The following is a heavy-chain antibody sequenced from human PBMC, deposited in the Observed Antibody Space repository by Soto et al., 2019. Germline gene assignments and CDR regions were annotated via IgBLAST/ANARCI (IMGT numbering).Heavy chain of an antibody. J-gene: IGHJ4*02. CDR3: ARGVGATHFDY. D-gene: IGHD1-26*01. V-gene: IGHV4-59*01. CDR1: GGSITSYY. Sequence: SETLSLTCTVSGGSITSYYWTWIRQPPGKGLEWIGYVPYGGATNYNPSLKSRVAMSMDTSKNQFSLKLTSVTAADTAIYYCARGVGATHFDYWGQGTPVTVSS. CDR2: VPYGGAT.